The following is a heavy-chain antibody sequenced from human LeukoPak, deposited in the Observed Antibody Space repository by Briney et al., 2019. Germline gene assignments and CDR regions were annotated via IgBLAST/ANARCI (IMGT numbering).Heavy chain of an antibody. V-gene: IGHV3-33*01. CDR1: GFTFSSYG. J-gene: IGHJ4*02. CDR3: ARVVLYYDFWSAYFHD. Sequence: GRSLRLSCAASGFTFSSYGMHWVRQAPGKGLEWLAVIWYDGTNIYYADSVKGRFTLSRDNSKNTLYLQMNSLRAEDTAVYYCARVVLYYDFWSAYFHDWGQGTLVTVSS. CDR2: IWYDGTNI. D-gene: IGHD3-3*01.